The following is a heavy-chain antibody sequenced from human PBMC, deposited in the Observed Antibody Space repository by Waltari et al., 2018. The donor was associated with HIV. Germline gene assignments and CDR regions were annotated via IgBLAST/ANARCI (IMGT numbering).Heavy chain of an antibody. CDR2: IKQDGSEK. Sequence: EVQLVESGGGLVQPGGSLSLYCTASGFRFSRSWMTWVRQAPGKGLECVAIIKQDGSEKFYEDSVKGRFTISRDNAKNSLFLQMSSLRAEDTAVYYCAKDWDLGLWGQGTLVTVSS. CDR3: AKDWDLGL. V-gene: IGHV3-7*01. J-gene: IGHJ4*02. D-gene: IGHD3-16*01. CDR1: GFRFSRSW.